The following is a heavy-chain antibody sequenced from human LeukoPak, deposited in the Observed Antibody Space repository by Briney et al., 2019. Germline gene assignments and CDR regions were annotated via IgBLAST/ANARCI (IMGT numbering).Heavy chain of an antibody. J-gene: IGHJ4*02. D-gene: IGHD3-3*01. Sequence: GGSLRLSCAASGLXVSSTYMSWVRQTPGKGLEWVSVIYSGGSTYYADSVKGRFTISRDNSKNTLYLQMNSLRAEDTAVYYCARDLLEWYFDYWGQGTLVTVSS. CDR1: GLXVSSTY. CDR3: ARDLLEWYFDY. V-gene: IGHV3-66*01. CDR2: IYSGGST.